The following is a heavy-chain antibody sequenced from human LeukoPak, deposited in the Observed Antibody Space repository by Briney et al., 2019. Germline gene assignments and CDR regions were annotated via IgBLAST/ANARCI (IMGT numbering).Heavy chain of an antibody. Sequence: SVKVSCKASAGMFNTYAISWVRQAPGHGLEWMGRITPLSATPSQSQWIQGRITIPADISTNTVYLDLSSLRSEDAALYFCAGDPPGTPVGFDVWGQGTMVTVSS. J-gene: IGHJ3*01. CDR3: AGDPPGTPVGFDV. CDR2: ITPLSATP. D-gene: IGHD3-10*01. CDR1: AGMFNTYA. V-gene: IGHV1-69*06.